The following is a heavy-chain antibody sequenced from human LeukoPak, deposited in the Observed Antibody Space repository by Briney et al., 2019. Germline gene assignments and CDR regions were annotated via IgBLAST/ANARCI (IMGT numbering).Heavy chain of an antibody. CDR3: AHSSTDYYDSSGLFDY. V-gene: IGHV2-5*01. CDR1: GFSLSTSGGG. Sequence: SGPXXXXXXXXLTLTCTFSGFSLSTSGGGVGWIRQPPGKALXWLSLIYCNDDNLYSPSLNTRLTITNDTSKTQVVLTMTNMDPVDTATYYCAHSSTDYYDSSGLFDYWGQGTLVTVSS. J-gene: IGHJ4*02. CDR2: IYCNDDN. D-gene: IGHD3-22*01.